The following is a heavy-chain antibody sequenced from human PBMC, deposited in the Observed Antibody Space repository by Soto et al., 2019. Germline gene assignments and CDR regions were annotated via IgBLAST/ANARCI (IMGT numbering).Heavy chain of an antibody. J-gene: IGHJ6*02. Sequence: GGSLRLSCAASGFTFSSHGMHWVRQAPGKGLEWVAVISRDGSSTVYTDSVKGRFTVSRDTSKNTLYLQMNSLRAEDTAVYYCAKDLGGSSSSGYYYGMDVWGQGTTVTVSS. V-gene: IGHV3-30*18. CDR1: GFTFSSHG. CDR2: ISRDGSST. CDR3: AKDLGGSSSSGYYYGMDV. D-gene: IGHD6-6*01.